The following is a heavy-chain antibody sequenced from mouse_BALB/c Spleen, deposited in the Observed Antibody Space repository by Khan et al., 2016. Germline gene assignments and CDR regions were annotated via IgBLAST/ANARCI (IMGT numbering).Heavy chain of an antibody. D-gene: IGHD2-1*01. Sequence: QVQLQQAGAELMKPGASVKISCKATGYTFSSYWIEWVKQRPGHGLEWIGEILPGSGSTNYNEKFKGKATFTADTSSNTAYMQLSSLTSEDSAVYYCAREVYGNYSFDYWGQGTTLTVSS. CDR2: ILPGSGST. V-gene: IGHV1-9*01. CDR1: GYTFSSYW. J-gene: IGHJ2*01. CDR3: AREVYGNYSFDY.